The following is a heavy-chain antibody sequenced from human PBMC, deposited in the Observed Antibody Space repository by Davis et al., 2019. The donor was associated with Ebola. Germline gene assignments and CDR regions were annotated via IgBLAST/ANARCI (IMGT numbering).Heavy chain of an antibody. CDR2: ISASGGAT. D-gene: IGHD3-10*01. J-gene: IGHJ4*02. CDR1: GFLFSGYA. Sequence: PGGSLRLSCAASGFLFSGYAMSWVRQAPGRGLEWASSISASGGATFYADSVKGRIVMSRDNSNDTLYLRMNNLRAEDTAIYYCAKDLTSYYGSGDFFDYWGQGILVTVSS. CDR3: AKDLTSYYGSGDFFDY. V-gene: IGHV3-23*01.